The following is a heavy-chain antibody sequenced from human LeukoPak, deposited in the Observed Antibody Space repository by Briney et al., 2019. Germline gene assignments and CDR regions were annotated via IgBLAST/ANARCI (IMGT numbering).Heavy chain of an antibody. J-gene: IGHJ4*02. CDR1: EFDFSTHA. V-gene: IGHV3-23*01. Sequence: GGSLRLSCAASEFDFSTHAMTWVRQPPGKGLEWVSAISISGTKTYYADSVKGRFTISRDNSNNTLYLQMNSLRVEDTAVYYCANEIRPNDYWGQGTLVTVSS. CDR3: ANEIRPNDY. CDR2: ISISGTKT.